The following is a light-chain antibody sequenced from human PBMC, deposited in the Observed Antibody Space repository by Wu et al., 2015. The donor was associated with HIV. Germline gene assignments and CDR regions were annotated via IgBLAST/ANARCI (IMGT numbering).Light chain of an antibody. CDR2: SAS. V-gene: IGKV1-27*01. Sequence: DIQMTQSPSSLSASVGDRISITCRASQDISNYLAWFQQKPGKVPRLLIYSASTLQSGVPSRFSGSGSRTVFTLTISRLEPEDFAVYYCQQYINSPVTFGQGTKLEIK. CDR1: QDISNY. CDR3: QQYINSPVT. J-gene: IGKJ2*01.